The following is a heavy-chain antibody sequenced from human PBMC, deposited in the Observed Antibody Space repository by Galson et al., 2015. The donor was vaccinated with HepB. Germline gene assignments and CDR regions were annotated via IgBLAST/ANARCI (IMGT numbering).Heavy chain of an antibody. CDR3: ARGGGSGSYYNPKYYFDY. J-gene: IGHJ4*02. CDR2: ISAYNGNT. D-gene: IGHD3-10*01. Sequence: SVKVSCKASGYTFTSYGISWVRQAPGQGLEWMGWISAYNGNTNYAQELQGRVTMTTDTSTSTAYMELRSLRSDDTAVYYCARGGGSGSYYNPKYYFDYWGQGTLVTVSS. CDR1: GYTFTSYG. V-gene: IGHV1-18*04.